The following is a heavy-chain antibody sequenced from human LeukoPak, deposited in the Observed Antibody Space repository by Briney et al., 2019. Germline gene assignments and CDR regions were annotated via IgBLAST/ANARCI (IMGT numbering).Heavy chain of an antibody. CDR1: GGTFSSYA. CDR2: IIPIFGTA. J-gene: IGHJ4*02. CDR3: ARDFDITRRTYYFDY. D-gene: IGHD3-9*01. V-gene: IGHV1-69*13. Sequence: SVKVSCKASGGTFSSYAISWVRQAPGQGLEWMGGIIPIFGTANYAQKFQGRVTITADESTSTAYMELSSLRSEDTAVYYCARDFDITRRTYYFDYWGQGTLVTVSS.